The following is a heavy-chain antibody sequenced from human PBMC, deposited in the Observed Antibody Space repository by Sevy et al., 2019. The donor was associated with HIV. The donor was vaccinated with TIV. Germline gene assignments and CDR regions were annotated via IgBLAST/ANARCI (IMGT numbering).Heavy chain of an antibody. Sequence: GGSLRLSCAASGFTFSSYAMHWVRQAPGKGLEWVAVISYDGSNKYYADSVKGRFTISRDNSKNTLYLQMNSLRAEDTAVYYCASSYGSGNSDYYGTDVWGQGTTVTVSS. CDR3: ASSYGSGNSDYYGTDV. V-gene: IGHV3-30-3*01. J-gene: IGHJ6*02. D-gene: IGHD3-10*01. CDR1: GFTFSSYA. CDR2: ISYDGSNK.